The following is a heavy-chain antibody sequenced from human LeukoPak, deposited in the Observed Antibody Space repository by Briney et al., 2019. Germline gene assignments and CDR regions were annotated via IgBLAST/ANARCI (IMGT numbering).Heavy chain of an antibody. CDR1: GFTFRPYA. Sequence: GSLRLSCAASGFTFRPYAMSWIRQPPGKGLEWIGYIYYSGSTNYNPSLKSRVTISVDTSKNQFSLKLSSVTAADTAVYYCARAGGYSSPEEAFDIWGQGTMVTVSS. V-gene: IGHV4-59*01. CDR2: IYYSGST. D-gene: IGHD6-19*01. J-gene: IGHJ3*02. CDR3: ARAGGYSSPEEAFDI.